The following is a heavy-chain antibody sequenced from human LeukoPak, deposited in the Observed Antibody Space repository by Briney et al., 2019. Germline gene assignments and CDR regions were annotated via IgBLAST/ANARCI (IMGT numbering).Heavy chain of an antibody. CDR1: GFTFSSYG. Sequence: GRSLRLSCAASGFTFSSYGMHWVRQAPGKGLEWVAVISYDGSNKYYADSVKGRFTISRDNSKNTLYLQMNSLRAEDTAVYYCAKAALWFGDMDAFDIWGQGTMVTVSS. CDR3: AKAALWFGDMDAFDI. V-gene: IGHV3-30*18. CDR2: ISYDGSNK. J-gene: IGHJ3*02. D-gene: IGHD3-10*01.